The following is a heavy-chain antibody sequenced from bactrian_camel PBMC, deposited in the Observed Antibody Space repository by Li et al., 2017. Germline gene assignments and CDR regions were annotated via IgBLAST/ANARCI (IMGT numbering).Heavy chain of an antibody. Sequence: DVQLVESGGGSVQAGGSLNLSCEASGYTYSTNCMGWFRQGPGKEREGVAAVYGRGVRYYYADSVQGRFTVSRDATNNTVYLEMNSLKPEDTAMYYCAADAPTARADARTLHPNYLGQGTQVTVS. D-gene: IGHD1*01. CDR1: GYTYSTNC. V-gene: IGHV3S40*01. J-gene: IGHJ4*01. CDR2: VYGRGVRY. CDR3: AADAPTARADARTLHPNY.